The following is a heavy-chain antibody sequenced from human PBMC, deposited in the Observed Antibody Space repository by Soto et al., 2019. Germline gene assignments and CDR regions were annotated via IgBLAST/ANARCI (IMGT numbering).Heavy chain of an antibody. V-gene: IGHV1-69*06. CDR2: IIPIFGTA. CDR1: GGTFSSYA. CDR3: ARVERITMIVVDTGDYYYGMDV. J-gene: IGHJ6*02. D-gene: IGHD3-22*01. Sequence: SVKVSCKASGGTFSSYAISWVRRAPGQGLEWMGGIIPIFGTANYAQKFQGRVTITADKSTSTAYMELSSLRSEDTAVYYCARVERITMIVVDTGDYYYGMDVWGQGTTVTVSS.